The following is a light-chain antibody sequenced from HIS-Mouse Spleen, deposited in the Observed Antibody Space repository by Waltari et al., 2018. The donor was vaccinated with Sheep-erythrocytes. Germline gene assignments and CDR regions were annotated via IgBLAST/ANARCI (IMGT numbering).Light chain of an antibody. CDR3: MQALQTPRT. V-gene: IGKV2-28*01. CDR1: QSLLHSNGYNY. Sequence: DIVMTQSPLSLPVTTGEPASISCRASQSLLHSNGYNYLGWYLQKPVQCPQLLIYLGSNRASRVPDRFSGSGSGTDFTLKISRVEAEDVGVYYCMQALQTPRTFGQGTKVEIK. CDR2: LGS. J-gene: IGKJ1*01.